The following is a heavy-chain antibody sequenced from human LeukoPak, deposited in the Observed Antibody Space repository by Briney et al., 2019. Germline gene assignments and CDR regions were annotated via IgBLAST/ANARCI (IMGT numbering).Heavy chain of an antibody. D-gene: IGHD2-15*01. CDR1: GFTFSSYW. V-gene: IGHV3-7*03. CDR2: IKQDGSEE. CDR3: ARDPFPRVVVAGDWFDP. Sequence: GGSLRLSCAASGFTFSSYWMSWVRQAPGKGLEWVANIKQDGSEEYYVDSVKGRFTISRDNAKNSLYLQMNSLRAEDTAVYHCARDPFPRVVVAGDWFDPWGQGTLVTVSS. J-gene: IGHJ5*02.